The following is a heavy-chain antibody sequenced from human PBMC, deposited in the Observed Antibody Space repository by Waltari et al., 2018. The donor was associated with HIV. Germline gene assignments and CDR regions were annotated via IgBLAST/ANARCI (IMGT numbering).Heavy chain of an antibody. CDR2: IYYSGST. J-gene: IGHJ4*02. Sequence: QLQLQESGPGLVKPSETLSLTCTVSGASISSSSYYWGWIRQPPGKGLEWIGSIYYSGSTYYNPSLKSRVTISVDTSKNQFSLKLSSVTAADTAVYYCARHVPSSGWYGPFDYWGQGTLVTVSS. CDR1: GASISSSSYY. D-gene: IGHD6-19*01. V-gene: IGHV4-39*01. CDR3: ARHVPSSGWYGPFDY.